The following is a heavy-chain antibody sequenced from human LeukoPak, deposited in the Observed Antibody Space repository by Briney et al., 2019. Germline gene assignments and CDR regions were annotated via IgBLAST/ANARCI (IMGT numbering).Heavy chain of an antibody. D-gene: IGHD1-26*01. V-gene: IGHV4-38-2*02. CDR2: IYHSGST. CDR3: AREILVGATSKDY. J-gene: IGHJ4*02. CDR1: GYSISSGYY. Sequence: SQTLSLTCTVSGYSISSGYYWGWLRQPPGKGLEWIGSIYHSGSTYYNPSLKSRVTISVDTSKNQFSLKLSSVTAADTAVYYCAREILVGATSKDYWGQGALVTVSS.